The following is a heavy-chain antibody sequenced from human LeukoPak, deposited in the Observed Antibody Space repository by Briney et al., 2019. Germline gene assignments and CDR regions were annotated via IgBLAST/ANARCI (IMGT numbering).Heavy chain of an antibody. J-gene: IGHJ6*02. Sequence: GGPLKISFQGSGYRFTSYWIGWVRPMPGKGLEWMGIIYPGDSDTRYSPSFQGQVTISADKSISTAYLQWSSLKASDTAMYYCARPGGLAMAGKRNYYYGMDVWGQGTTVTVAS. CDR1: GYRFTSYW. CDR3: ARPGGLAMAGKRNYYYGMDV. V-gene: IGHV5-51*01. CDR2: IYPGDSDT. D-gene: IGHD6-19*01.